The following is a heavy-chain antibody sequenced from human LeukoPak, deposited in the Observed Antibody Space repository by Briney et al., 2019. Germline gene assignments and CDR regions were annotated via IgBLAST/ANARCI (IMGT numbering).Heavy chain of an antibody. D-gene: IGHD6-13*01. CDR3: ARWGGYSSSAIDY. CDR2: INHSGST. CDR1: GGSFSGYY. V-gene: IGHV4-34*01. Sequence: SETLSLTCAVYGGSFSGYYWSWIRQPPGKGLEWIGEINHSGSTNYNPSLKSRVTISVDTSKNQFSLKLSSVTAADTAVYYCARWGGYSSSAIDYWGQGTLVTVSS. J-gene: IGHJ4*02.